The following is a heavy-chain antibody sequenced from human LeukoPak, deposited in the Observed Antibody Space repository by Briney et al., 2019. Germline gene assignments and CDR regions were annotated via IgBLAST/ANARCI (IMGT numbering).Heavy chain of an antibody. J-gene: IGHJ4*02. CDR2: IIPILGIA. D-gene: IGHD3-10*01. Sequence: ASVKVSCKASGGTFSSYAISWVRQAPGQGLEWMGRIIPILGIANYAQKFQGRVTITADKSTSTAYMELSSLRSEDTAVYYCARERGAVPYYYGSGSYYKDLDYWGQGTLVTVSS. CDR1: GGTFSSYA. CDR3: ARERGAVPYYYGSGSYYKDLDY. V-gene: IGHV1-69*04.